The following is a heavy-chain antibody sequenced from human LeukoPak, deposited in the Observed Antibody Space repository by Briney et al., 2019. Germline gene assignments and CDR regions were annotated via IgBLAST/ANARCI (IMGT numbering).Heavy chain of an antibody. CDR1: GFTFSNYW. CDR3: ARDMSSSWYSNWFDP. D-gene: IGHD6-13*01. CDR2: IKQDGSEK. V-gene: IGHV3-7*01. J-gene: IGHJ5*02. Sequence: GGSLRLSCAASGFTFSNYWMSWVRQAPGKGLEWVANIKQDGSEKYYVDSVKGRFTIPRDNAKNSLYLQMNSLRAEDTAVYYCARDMSSSWYSNWFDPWGQGTLVTVSS.